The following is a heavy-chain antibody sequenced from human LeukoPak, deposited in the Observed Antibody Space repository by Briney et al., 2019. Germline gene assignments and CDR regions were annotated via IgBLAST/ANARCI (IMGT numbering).Heavy chain of an antibody. CDR1: GFNFNIFG. V-gene: IGHV3-30*02. CDR2: IRNDGTHE. D-gene: IGHD3-22*01. Sequence: GGSLRPSCTASGFNFNIFGMYWVRQAPGKGLEWVGFIRNDGTHEKYGDSVKGRFTIFRDNSKNTLYLLMNSVRSEDTAVYYCAKDPENNGYSDGSFDYWGQGTLVSVSS. J-gene: IGHJ4*02. CDR3: AKDPENNGYSDGSFDY.